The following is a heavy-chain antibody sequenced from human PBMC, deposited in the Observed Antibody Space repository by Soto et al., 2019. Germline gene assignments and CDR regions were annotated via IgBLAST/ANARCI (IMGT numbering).Heavy chain of an antibody. CDR3: ARDRVAYYYYGMDV. Sequence: PGGSLRLSCASSGFTFISYGMHWVRQATGKGLEWVAVIWYDGSNKYYADSVKGRFTISRDNSKNTLYLQMNSLRAEDTAVYYCARDRVAYYYYGMDVWGQGTTVTVS. J-gene: IGHJ6*02. V-gene: IGHV3-33*01. CDR1: GFTFISYG. CDR2: IWYDGSNK. D-gene: IGHD5-12*01.